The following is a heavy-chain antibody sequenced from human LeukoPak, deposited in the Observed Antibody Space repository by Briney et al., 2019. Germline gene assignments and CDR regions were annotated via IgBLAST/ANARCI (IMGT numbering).Heavy chain of an antibody. Sequence: GGSLRLSCAASGFTFDDYAMHWVRQAPGKGLEWVSGISWNSGSIGYADSVKGRFTISGDNAKNSLYLQMNSLRAEDTALYYCAKGRDKYQLLSKNWFDPWGQGTPVTVSS. D-gene: IGHD2-2*01. CDR3: AKGRDKYQLLSKNWFDP. V-gene: IGHV3-9*01. CDR2: ISWNSGSI. CDR1: GFTFDDYA. J-gene: IGHJ5*02.